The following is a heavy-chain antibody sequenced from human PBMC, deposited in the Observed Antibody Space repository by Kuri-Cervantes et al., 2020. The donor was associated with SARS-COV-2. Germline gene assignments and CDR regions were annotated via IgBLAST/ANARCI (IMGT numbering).Heavy chain of an antibody. CDR2: IIPVFGTA. J-gene: IGHJ4*02. V-gene: IGHV1-69*05. Sequence: SVKVSCKASGYTFTSYDINWVRQAPGQGLEWMGGIIPVFGTARYPQRFQGRVTMTTDESTTTAYMELSSLRSEDTAVYYCARWGVVTNSFDYWGQGTLVTVSS. D-gene: IGHD2-21*02. CDR3: ARWGVVTNSFDY. CDR1: GYTFTSYD.